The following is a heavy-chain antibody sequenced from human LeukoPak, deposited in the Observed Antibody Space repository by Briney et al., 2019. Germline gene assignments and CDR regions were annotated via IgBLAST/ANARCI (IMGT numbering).Heavy chain of an antibody. D-gene: IGHD3-22*01. CDR1: GFTFSSYA. J-gene: IGHJ6*02. CDR3: ARVTLSSDYGMDV. V-gene: IGHV3-64*01. CDR2: ISSNGGST. Sequence: AGGSLRLSCAASGFTFSSYAMHWVRQAPGKGLEYVSAISSNGGSTYYANSVKDRFTISRDNSKNTLYLQMGSLRAEDMAVYYCARVTLSSDYGMDVWGQGTTVTVSS.